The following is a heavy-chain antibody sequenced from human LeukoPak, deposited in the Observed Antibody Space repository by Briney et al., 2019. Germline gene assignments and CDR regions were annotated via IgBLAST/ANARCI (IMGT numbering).Heavy chain of an antibody. D-gene: IGHD3-22*01. CDR3: ARGPNYYDSSGYSASVDY. CDR2: IYYSGST. CDR1: GGSISSGGYY. V-gene: IGHV4-31*03. J-gene: IGHJ4*02. Sequence: SQTLSLTCTVPGGSISSGGYYWSWIRQHPGKGLEWIGYIYYSGSTYYNPSLKSRVTISVDTSKNQFSLKLSSVTAADTAVYYCARGPNYYDSSGYSASVDYWGQGTLVTVSS.